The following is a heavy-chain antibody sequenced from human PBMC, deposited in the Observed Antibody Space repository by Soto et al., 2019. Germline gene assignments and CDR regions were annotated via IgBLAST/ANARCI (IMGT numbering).Heavy chain of an antibody. CDR1: GFTFSSYA. V-gene: IGHV3-23*01. Sequence: GGSLRLSCAASGFTFSSYAMSWVRQAPGKGLEWVSAISGSGGSTYYADSVKGRFTISRDNSKNTLYLQMNSLRAEDTAVYYCAKDLGWELARGPFDYWGQGTLVTVSS. CDR2: ISGSGGST. CDR3: AKDLGWELARGPFDY. D-gene: IGHD1-26*01. J-gene: IGHJ4*02.